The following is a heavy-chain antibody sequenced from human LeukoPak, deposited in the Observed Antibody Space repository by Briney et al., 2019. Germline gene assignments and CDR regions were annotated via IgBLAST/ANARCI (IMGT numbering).Heavy chain of an antibody. D-gene: IGHD1-26*01. Sequence: TGGSLRLSCVASGFTFNIHGMHWVRQAPNKGLEWVAVISHDGNHQYYGGSVKGRFTVARDNSKNTLYLQMNSLTVEDTAVYLCARDHSGWDYFDYWGQGTVVSVSS. CDR3: ARDHSGWDYFDY. CDR1: GFTFNIHG. J-gene: IGHJ4*02. V-gene: IGHV3-30*03. CDR2: ISHDGNHQ.